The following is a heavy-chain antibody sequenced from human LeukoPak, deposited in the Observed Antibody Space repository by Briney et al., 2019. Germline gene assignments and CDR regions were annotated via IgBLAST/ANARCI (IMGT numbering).Heavy chain of an antibody. CDR2: ISWDGGST. V-gene: IGHV3-43D*03. CDR1: GFTFDDYA. CDR3: AKVSEDCGGDCYSLYFDY. Sequence: GGSLRLSCAASGFTFDDYAMHWVRQAPGKGLEWVSLISWDGGSTYYADSVKGRFTFSRDNSKNSLYLQMNSLRAEDTALYYCAKVSEDCGGDCYSLYFDYWGQGTLVTVSS. D-gene: IGHD2-21*02. J-gene: IGHJ4*02.